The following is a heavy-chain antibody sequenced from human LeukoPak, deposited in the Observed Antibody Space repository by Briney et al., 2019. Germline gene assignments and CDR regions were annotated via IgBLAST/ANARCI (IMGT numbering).Heavy chain of an antibody. V-gene: IGHV1-2*02. D-gene: IGHD5-18*01. CDR3: ARGSFSADAPLVLDYFHH. J-gene: IGHJ1*01. Sequence: ASVKVSCKASGYTFTEYNIHWVRQAPGQGLEWMGWINPNSGGTNYAQKFQGRVTMTRDTSISTAYMELSRLRADDTAVYYCARGSFSADAPLVLDYFHHWGQGTLVTDSS. CDR1: GYTFTEYN. CDR2: INPNSGGT.